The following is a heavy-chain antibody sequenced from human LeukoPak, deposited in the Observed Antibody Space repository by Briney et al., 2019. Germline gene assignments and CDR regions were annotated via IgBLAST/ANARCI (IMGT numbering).Heavy chain of an antibody. D-gene: IGHD1-26*01. Sequence: SETLSLTCGVPGGSIRSTNWWSWVRQPPGPGLEWIGEISLTGETNYNPSLNGRVTMSLDGSRNQLSLTLTSVTAADTAIYYCSRESGAFCPFGYWGQGTLVIVPP. CDR3: SRESGAFCPFGY. V-gene: IGHV4-4*02. J-gene: IGHJ4*02. CDR1: GGSIRSTNW. CDR2: ISLTGET.